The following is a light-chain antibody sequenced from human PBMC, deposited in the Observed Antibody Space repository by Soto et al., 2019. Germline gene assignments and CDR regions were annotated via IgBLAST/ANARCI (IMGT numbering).Light chain of an antibody. V-gene: IGKV1-9*01. CDR2: AAS. J-gene: IGKJ5*01. CDR1: QGISSY. Sequence: DIHLTQSPSFLSASVGDRVTITCRASQGISSYLAWYQQKPGKAPRLLIYAASTLQSEVPSRFSGSGSGTEFTLSISRLQPEDFETYYCQKVNNYPLTFGQGTRLEIK. CDR3: QKVNNYPLT.